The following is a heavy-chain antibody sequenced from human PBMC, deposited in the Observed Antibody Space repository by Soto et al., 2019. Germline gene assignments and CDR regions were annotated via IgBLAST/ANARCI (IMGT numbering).Heavy chain of an antibody. Sequence: SQTLSLTCAISGDSVSSGSAAWNWIRQSPSRGLEWLGRTYYRSKWHYDYAVSVQSRITVTPDTSRNLFSLQLISVTPEDTAVYYCTRARVRTGGFDPWGQGTLVTVSS. V-gene: IGHV6-1*01. CDR3: TRARVRTGGFDP. J-gene: IGHJ5*02. CDR1: GDSVSSGSAA. D-gene: IGHD7-27*01. CDR2: TYYRSKWHY.